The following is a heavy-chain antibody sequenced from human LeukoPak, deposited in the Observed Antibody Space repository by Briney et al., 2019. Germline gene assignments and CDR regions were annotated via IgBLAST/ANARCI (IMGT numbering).Heavy chain of an antibody. J-gene: IGHJ4*02. CDR2: IHSSGRT. V-gene: IGHV4-4*09. CDR3: AYSYDGKVVPFDC. D-gene: IGHD4-23*01. Sequence: PSETLSLTCTVSDGSISNSYWNWVRQPPGKELEWLGYIHSSGRTNYSPSLKSRITLLIDTSENQFSLRLTSVTAADTAVYYCAYSYDGKVVPFDCWGQGSLVTVSS. CDR1: DGSISNSY.